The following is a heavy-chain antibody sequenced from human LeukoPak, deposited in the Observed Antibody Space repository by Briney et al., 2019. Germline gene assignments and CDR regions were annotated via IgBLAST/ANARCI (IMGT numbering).Heavy chain of an antibody. D-gene: IGHD5-18*01. J-gene: IGHJ4*02. Sequence: GGSLRLSCAASGFTFSSYEMDWVRQAPGKGLEWVSYISSSGSTIYYADSVKGRFTISRDNAKNSLYLQMNSLRAEDTAVYYCALSDTAMGDYWGQGTLVTVSS. CDR1: GFTFSSYE. V-gene: IGHV3-48*03. CDR3: ALSDTAMGDY. CDR2: ISSSGSTI.